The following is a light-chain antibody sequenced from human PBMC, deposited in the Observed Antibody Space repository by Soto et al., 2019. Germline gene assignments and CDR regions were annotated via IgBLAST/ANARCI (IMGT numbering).Light chain of an antibody. J-gene: IGKJ5*01. CDR3: QQRNIWPPVT. CDR1: PSVTNY. V-gene: IGKV3-11*01. Sequence: EIVLSQSPATLSLSPGERATLSCRASPSVTNYLACYQQKPGQPPRLLIYGAFNRAAGIPARLSGSGSGTDFTLTISSLEPEDSAVYYCQQRNIWPPVTFGQGTRLEIK. CDR2: GAF.